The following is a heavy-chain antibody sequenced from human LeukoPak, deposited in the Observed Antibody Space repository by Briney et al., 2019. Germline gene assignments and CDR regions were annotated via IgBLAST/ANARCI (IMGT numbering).Heavy chain of an antibody. Sequence: GASVKVSCKASGGTFSSYAISWVRQAPGQGLEWMGGIIPIFGTANYAQKLQGRVTITADESTSTAYMELSSLRSEDTAVYYCARDEGNEMATITNYYYGMDVWGQGTTVTVSS. J-gene: IGHJ6*02. CDR3: ARDEGNEMATITNYYYGMDV. D-gene: IGHD5-24*01. CDR1: GGTFSSYA. CDR2: IIPIFGTA. V-gene: IGHV1-69*13.